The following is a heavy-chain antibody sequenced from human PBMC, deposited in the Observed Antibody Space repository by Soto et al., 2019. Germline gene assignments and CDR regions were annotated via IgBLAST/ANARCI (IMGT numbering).Heavy chain of an antibody. CDR1: GYTFTSYG. CDR2: ISTYKGNT. V-gene: IGHV1-18*01. Sequence: QVQLVQSGPEVKKPGASVKVSCKTSGYTFTSYGISWVRQAPGQGLEWMGWISTYKGNTNYAQKFQGRVTMTTDTTPSTAYMELRILRSDDTAVYYCATRSPEFDYWGQGTLVTVSS. J-gene: IGHJ4*02. CDR3: ATRSPEFDY.